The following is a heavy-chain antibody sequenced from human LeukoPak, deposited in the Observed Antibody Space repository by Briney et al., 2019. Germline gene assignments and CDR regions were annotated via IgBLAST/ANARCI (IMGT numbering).Heavy chain of an antibody. V-gene: IGHV4-39*07. D-gene: IGHD6-13*01. CDR2: IYYSGST. CDR1: GGSISSSSYY. CDR3: ARDRIAAAGYYYYYYGMDV. J-gene: IGHJ6*02. Sequence: SETLSLTCTVSGGSISSSSYYWGWIRQPPGKGLEWIGTIYYSGSTNYNPSLKSRVTISVDKSKNQFSLKLSSVTAADTAVYYCARDRIAAAGYYYYYYGMDVWGQGTTVTVSS.